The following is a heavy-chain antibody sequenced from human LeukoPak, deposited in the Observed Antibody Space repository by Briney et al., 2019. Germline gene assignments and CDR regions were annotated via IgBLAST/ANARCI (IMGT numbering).Heavy chain of an antibody. D-gene: IGHD3-3*01. CDR3: ARGNRDFGVVIPIDY. CDR2: IYYSGST. CDR1: GGSISSYY. V-gene: IGHV4-39*07. Sequence: PSETLSLTCTVSGGSISSYYWSWIRQPPGKGLEWIGSIYYSGSTYYNPSLKSRVTISVDTSKNQFSLKLSSVTAADTAVYYCARGNRDFGVVIPIDYWGQGTLVTVSS. J-gene: IGHJ4*02.